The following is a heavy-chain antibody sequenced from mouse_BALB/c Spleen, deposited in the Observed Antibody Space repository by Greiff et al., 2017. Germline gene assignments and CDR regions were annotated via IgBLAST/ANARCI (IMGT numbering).Heavy chain of an antibody. CDR3: NAEAYYCGRTSLDY. CDR2: IDPENGDT. J-gene: IGHJ2*01. V-gene: IGHV14-4*02. CDR1: GFTFTDYY. D-gene: IGHD1-1*01. Sequence: VQLQQSGAELVRPGASVKLSCTASGFTFTDYYMHWVKQRPEQGLEWIGCIDPENGDTEYAPKFQGKATMTVDTSSNTAYLQLSSLTSEDTAVSYWNAEAYYCGRTSLDYWGQGTTVTVSA.